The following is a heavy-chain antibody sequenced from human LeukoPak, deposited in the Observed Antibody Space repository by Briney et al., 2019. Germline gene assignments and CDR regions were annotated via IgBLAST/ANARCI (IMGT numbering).Heavy chain of an antibody. CDR2: IKQDGSET. D-gene: IGHD1-26*01. J-gene: IGHJ4*02. V-gene: IGHV3-7*01. Sequence: PGGSLRLSCGTSGFTFSSYWMSWVRQAPGKWLEWVANIKQDGSETYYADSVKGRFTISRDNAQNSVHLQMNSLRAEDTSVYFCTRTVGATPFDNWGQGTLVTVPS. CDR1: GFTFSSYW. CDR3: TRTVGATPFDN.